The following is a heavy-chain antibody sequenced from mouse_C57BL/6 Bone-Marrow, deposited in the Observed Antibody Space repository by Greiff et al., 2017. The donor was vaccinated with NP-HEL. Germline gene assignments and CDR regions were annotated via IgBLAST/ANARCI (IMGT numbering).Heavy chain of an antibody. CDR3: AGDYGSSYGN. V-gene: IGHV3-6*01. Sequence: ESGPGLVKPSQSLSLTCSVTGYSITSGYYWNWIRQFPGNKLEWMGYISYDGSNNYNPSLKNRISITRDTSKNQFFLKLNSVTTEDTATYYCAGDYGSSYGNWGQGTTLTVSS. D-gene: IGHD1-1*01. CDR1: GYSITSGYY. J-gene: IGHJ2*01. CDR2: ISYDGSN.